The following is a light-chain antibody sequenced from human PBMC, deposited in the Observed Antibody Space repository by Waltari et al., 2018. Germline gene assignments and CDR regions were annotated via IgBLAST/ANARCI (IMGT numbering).Light chain of an antibody. CDR3: CSYAGSSTYV. CDR1: SRDDGGDNL. V-gene: IGLV2-23*01. CDR2: EGS. J-gene: IGLJ1*01. Sequence: QSALPQPASVSGSPGQSITIACTATSRDDGGDNLVSWYQQHPGKAPKLMIYEGSKRPSGVSNRFSGSKSGNTASLTISGLQAEDEADYYCCSYAGSSTYVFGTGTKVTVL.